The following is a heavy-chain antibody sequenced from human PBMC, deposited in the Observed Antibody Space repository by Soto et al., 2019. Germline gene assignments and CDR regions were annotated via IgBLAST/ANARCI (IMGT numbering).Heavy chain of an antibody. CDR1: GFTFSSYW. D-gene: IGHD6-19*01. V-gene: IGHV3-7*01. CDR2: IKQDGSEK. CDR3: ARAGYSSGPDAFDI. Sequence: LRLSCAASGFTFSSYWMSWVRQAPGKGLEWVANIKQDGSEKYYVDSVKGRFTISRDNAKNSLYLQMNSLRAEDTAVYYCARAGYSSGPDAFDIWGQGTMVTVSS. J-gene: IGHJ3*02.